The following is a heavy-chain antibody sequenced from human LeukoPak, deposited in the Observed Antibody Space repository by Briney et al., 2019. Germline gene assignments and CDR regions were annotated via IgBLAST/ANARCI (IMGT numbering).Heavy chain of an antibody. Sequence: GGSLRLSCLASGFIFSNYEMNWVRQAPGKGLEWISYIGASGRTTYYADSVKGRFTISRDNAMDSLFLQMNSLRAEDTAVYYCARLSDALDYWGQGALVTVSS. J-gene: IGHJ4*02. CDR3: ARLSDALDY. CDR2: IGASGRTT. V-gene: IGHV3-48*03. D-gene: IGHD2-21*02. CDR1: GFIFSNYE.